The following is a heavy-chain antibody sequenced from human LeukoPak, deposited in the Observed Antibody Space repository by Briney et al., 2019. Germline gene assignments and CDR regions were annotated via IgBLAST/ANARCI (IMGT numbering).Heavy chain of an antibody. V-gene: IGHV4-39*01. J-gene: IGHJ3*02. CDR1: GGSISSSSYY. D-gene: IGHD3/OR15-3a*01. CDR2: MYYSGST. Sequence: SETLSLTCTVSGGSISSSSYYWGWIRQAPGKALEWIGSMYYSGSTNYNPSLKSRVTISVDTSKNQFSLKLSSVTAADTALYYCAIPLPPQQIDDDNDDFDIWGQVTMESGAFDIWGQGTMVTVSS. CDR3: AIPLPPQQIDDDNDDFDIWGQVTMESGAFDI.